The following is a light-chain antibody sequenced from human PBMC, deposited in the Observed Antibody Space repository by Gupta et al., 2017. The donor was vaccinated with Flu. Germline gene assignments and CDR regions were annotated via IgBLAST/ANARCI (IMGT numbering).Light chain of an antibody. J-gene: IGLJ2*01. CDR1: ISGIGCYDY. V-gene: IGLV2-14*04. Sequence: SISVSCTGRISGIGCYDYVSCYQQYPGKAPYLIFFDAGRRHAGVSARFSGSASDNTASLAISALQAEDEAVYYCASYDGSSTIVGEGTQVTVL. CDR2: DAG. CDR3: ASYDGSSTI.